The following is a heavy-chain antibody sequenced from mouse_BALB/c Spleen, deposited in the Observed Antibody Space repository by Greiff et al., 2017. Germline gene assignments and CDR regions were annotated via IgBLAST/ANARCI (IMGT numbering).Heavy chain of an antibody. J-gene: IGHJ4*01. CDR2: IYPGNVNT. CDR3: ARSDWDPYYAMDY. Sequence: VQLQQSGPELVKPGASVRISCKASGYTFTSYYIHWVKQRPGQGLEWIGWIYPGNVNTKYNEKFKGKATLTADKSSSTAYMQLSSLTSEDSAVYFCARSDWDPYYAMDYWGQGTSVTVSS. D-gene: IGHD4-1*01. CDR1: GYTFTSYY. V-gene: IGHV1S56*01.